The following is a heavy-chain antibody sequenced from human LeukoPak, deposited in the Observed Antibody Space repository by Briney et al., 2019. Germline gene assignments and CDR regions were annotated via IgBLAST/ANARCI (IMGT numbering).Heavy chain of an antibody. CDR2: VIPIFGTA. J-gene: IGHJ6*03. CDR1: GDTFSSYA. V-gene: IGHV1-69*05. CDR3: ATLEVDTAMVPTPRYYYYYYMDV. Sequence: GASVKVSCKASGDTFSSYAISWVRQAPGQGLEWMGGVIPIFGTANYAQKFQGRVTITTDESTSTAYMELSSLRSEDTAVYYCATLEVDTAMVPTPRYYYYYYMDVWGKGTTVTVSS. D-gene: IGHD5-18*01.